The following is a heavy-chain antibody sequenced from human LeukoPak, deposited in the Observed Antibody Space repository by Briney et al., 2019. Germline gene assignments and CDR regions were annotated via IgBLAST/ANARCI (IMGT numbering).Heavy chain of an antibody. CDR1: GFSFSNYG. J-gene: IGHJ4*02. D-gene: IGHD6-19*01. CDR2: MQYDGSVE. V-gene: IGHV3-30*02. CDR3: AKDRYSSGWYFDY. Sequence: GGSLRLSCAASGFSFSNYGVHWVRQAPGKGLEWVTFMQYDGSVEFYADSVMGRFTISKDNSKNTLYLQMNSLRAEDTAVYYCAKDRYSSGWYFDYWGQGTLVTVSS.